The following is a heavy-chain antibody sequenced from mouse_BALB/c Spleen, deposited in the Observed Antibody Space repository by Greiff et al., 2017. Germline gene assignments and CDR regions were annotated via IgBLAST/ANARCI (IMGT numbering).Heavy chain of an antibody. D-gene: IGHD2-4*01. CDR3: ARQGDYDYDYAMDY. CDR1: GFAFSSYD. V-gene: IGHV5-12-1*01. J-gene: IGHJ4*01. CDR2: ISSGGGST. Sequence: DVQLVESGGGLVKPGGSLKLSCAASGFAFSSYDMSWVRQTPEKRLEWVAYISSGGGSTYYPDTVKGRFTISRDNAKNTLYLQMSSLKSEDTAMYYCARQGDYDYDYAMDYWGQGTSVTVSS.